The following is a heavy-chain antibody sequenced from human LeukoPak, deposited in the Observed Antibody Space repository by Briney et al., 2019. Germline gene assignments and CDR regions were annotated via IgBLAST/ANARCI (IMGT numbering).Heavy chain of an antibody. CDR1: GFTFSSYS. CDR3: ARDWRPSASSLDY. Sequence: GGSLRLSCAASGFTFSSYSMNWVRQAPGKGLEWVSYISSSSSTIYYADSVKGRFTISRDNAKNSLYLQMNSLRAEDTAVYYCARDWRPSASSLDYWGQGTLVTVSS. CDR2: ISSSSSTI. J-gene: IGHJ4*02. V-gene: IGHV3-48*01.